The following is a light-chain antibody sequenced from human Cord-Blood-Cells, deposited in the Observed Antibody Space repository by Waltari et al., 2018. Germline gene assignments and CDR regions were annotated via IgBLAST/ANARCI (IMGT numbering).Light chain of an antibody. V-gene: IGLV2-14*01. Sequence: QSALTPPASLSGPRGQRIPISCPGTSSAVGGYNYFAWYQQHPGKAPKLMIYDVSNRPSGVSNRFSGSKSGNTASLTISGLQAEDEADYYCSSYTSSSTYVFGTGTKVTVL. CDR3: SSYTSSSTYV. J-gene: IGLJ1*01. CDR2: DVS. CDR1: SSAVGGYNY.